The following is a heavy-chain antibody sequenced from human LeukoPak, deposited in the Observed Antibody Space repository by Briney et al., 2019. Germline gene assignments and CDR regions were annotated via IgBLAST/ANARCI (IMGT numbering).Heavy chain of an antibody. D-gene: IGHD2-2*01. CDR2: INHSGST. CDR3: ARAPGYCSSTSCSRGY. CDR1: GGSFSVYY. J-gene: IGHJ4*02. V-gene: IGHV4-34*01. Sequence: SETLSLTCAVYGGSFSVYYWSWIRQPPGKGLEWIGEINHSGSTNYNPSLKSRVTISVDTSKNQFSLKLSSVTAADTAVYYCARAPGYCSSTSCSRGYWGQGTLVTVSS.